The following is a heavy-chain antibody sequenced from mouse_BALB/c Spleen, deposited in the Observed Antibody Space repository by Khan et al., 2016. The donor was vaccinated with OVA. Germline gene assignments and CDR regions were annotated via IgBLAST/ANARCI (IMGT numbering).Heavy chain of an antibody. J-gene: IGHJ4*01. Sequence: QVQLKESGPGLVAPSQSLSITCTVSGFSLNGYGVHWVRQPPGKGLEWLGMIWGDGSTDYNSVLKSRLSISKDKSKSQVFLKMNSLQTDDTAIYYYSRAYYGYYRESMDDWGQGTSVTVSS. D-gene: IGHD2-10*01. CDR2: IWGDGST. CDR3: SRAYYGYYRESMDD. CDR1: GFSLNGYG. V-gene: IGHV2-6-7*01.